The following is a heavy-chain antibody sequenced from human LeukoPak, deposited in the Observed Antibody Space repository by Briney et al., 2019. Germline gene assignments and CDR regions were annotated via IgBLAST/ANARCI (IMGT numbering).Heavy chain of an antibody. D-gene: IGHD3-3*01. CDR2: MNPNSGNT. CDR3: ARAPINYDFWSGYDTPSWFDP. Sequence: ASVKVSCKASGYTFTGYQMHWVRQATGQGLEWMGWMNPNSGNTGYAQKFQGRVTITRNTSISTAYMELSSLRSEDTAVYYCARAPINYDFWSGYDTPSWFDPWGQGTLVTVSS. J-gene: IGHJ5*02. V-gene: IGHV1-8*03. CDR1: GYTFTGYQ.